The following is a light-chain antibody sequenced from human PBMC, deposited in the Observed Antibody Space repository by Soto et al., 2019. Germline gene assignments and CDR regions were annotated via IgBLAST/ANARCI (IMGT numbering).Light chain of an antibody. V-gene: IGLV1-51*01. CDR2: DNN. Sequence: QSVLTQPPSVSATPGQTVTISCSGSNSNIGNNYVSGYQQLPGTAPKLLIYDNNKRPSEIPDRFSGSKSGPSATLGITGLQTGDEADYYCAAWDDSLSGRYVFGTGTKV. J-gene: IGLJ1*01. CDR1: NSNIGNNY. CDR3: AAWDDSLSGRYV.